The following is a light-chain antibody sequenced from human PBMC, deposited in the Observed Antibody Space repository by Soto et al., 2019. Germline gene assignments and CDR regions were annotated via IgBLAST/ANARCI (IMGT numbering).Light chain of an antibody. Sequence: DIQMTQSPSSLSAFVGDGVTITCRASQGISTHLAWFQQRPGKAPKSLIYAASSLHSGVPSRFSGSGSGTDFTLTISSLQSEDFAIYYCQQYVSYPYTFGQGTKLEIK. V-gene: IGKV1-16*01. CDR3: QQYVSYPYT. CDR1: QGISTH. CDR2: AAS. J-gene: IGKJ2*01.